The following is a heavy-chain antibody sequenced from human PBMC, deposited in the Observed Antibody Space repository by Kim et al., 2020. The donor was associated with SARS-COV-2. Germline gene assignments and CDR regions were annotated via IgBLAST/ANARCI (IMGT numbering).Heavy chain of an antibody. D-gene: IGHD1-26*01. CDR3: ARESTDSGSYTL. Sequence: SETLSLTCTVSGGSISSYYWSWIRQPPGKGLEWIGYIYYSGSTNYNPSLKSRVTISVDTSKNQFSLKLSSVTAADTAVYYCARESTDSGSYTLWGQGTLVTVSS. J-gene: IGHJ4*02. V-gene: IGHV4-59*01. CDR2: IYYSGST. CDR1: GGSISSYY.